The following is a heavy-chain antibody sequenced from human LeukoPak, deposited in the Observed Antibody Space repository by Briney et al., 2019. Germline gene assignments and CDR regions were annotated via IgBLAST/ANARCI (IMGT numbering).Heavy chain of an antibody. Sequence: ASVKVSCKASGYTFTGYYMHWVRQALGQGLEWMGWINPNSGGTNYAQKFQGRVTMTRDTSISTAYMELSRLRSDDTAVYYCARSIVVVTAGVDYWGQGTLVTVSS. J-gene: IGHJ4*02. D-gene: IGHD2-21*02. CDR1: GYTFTGYY. V-gene: IGHV1-2*02. CDR2: INPNSGGT. CDR3: ARSIVVVTAGVDY.